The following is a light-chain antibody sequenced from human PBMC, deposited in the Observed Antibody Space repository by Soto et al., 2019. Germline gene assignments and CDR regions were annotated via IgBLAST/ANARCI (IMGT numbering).Light chain of an antibody. Sequence: DIQMTQSPSSLSASVGDRVTITCRASQTINNDVNWYQHKPGKAPKVLIYAASSLQSGVPSRFSRSGSGTEFSLTISSLQPEDFATYYCQQGYSTAWTFGQGTKVEMK. J-gene: IGKJ1*01. CDR2: AAS. CDR1: QTINND. V-gene: IGKV1-39*01. CDR3: QQGYSTAWT.